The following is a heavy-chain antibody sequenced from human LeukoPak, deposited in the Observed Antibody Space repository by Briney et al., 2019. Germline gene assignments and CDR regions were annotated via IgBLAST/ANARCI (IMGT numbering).Heavy chain of an antibody. CDR2: IIPIFGTA. J-gene: IGHJ4*02. Sequence: ASVKVSCKASGGTFSSYAISWVRQAPGQGLEWMGGIIPIFGTANYAQKFQGRVTITADESTSTAYMELSSLRSEDTAVYHCARDRGPYYGSGSHSFDYWGQGTLVTVSS. D-gene: IGHD3-10*01. CDR1: GGTFSSYA. V-gene: IGHV1-69*01. CDR3: ARDRGPYYGSGSHSFDY.